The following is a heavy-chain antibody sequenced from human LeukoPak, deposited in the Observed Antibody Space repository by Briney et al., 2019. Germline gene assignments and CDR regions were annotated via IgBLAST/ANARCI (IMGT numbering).Heavy chain of an antibody. CDR1: GFTFNIYA. Sequence: QPGGSLRLSCAASGFTFNIYAMSWVRQAPGKGLEWVSSISSDARRTYYAESVKGRFTISRDNSKNTVHLQMNSLRAGDTAVYSCAKGGLGAVDYFDPWGQGTLVTVSS. J-gene: IGHJ5*02. D-gene: IGHD6-19*01. CDR2: ISSDARRT. CDR3: AKGGLGAVDYFDP. V-gene: IGHV3-23*01.